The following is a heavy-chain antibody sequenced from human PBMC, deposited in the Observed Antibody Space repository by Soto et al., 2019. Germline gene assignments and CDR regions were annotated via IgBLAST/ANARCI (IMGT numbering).Heavy chain of an antibody. D-gene: IGHD3-10*01. Sequence: QVQLVQSGAEVKKPGASVKVSCKASGYTFTSYGISWVRQAPGQGLEWMGWISAYNGNTNYAQKLQGRVTMTTDTSTSTAYMELRSLRSDDTAVYYCARERITMVRGVISHAFDIWGQGTMVTVSS. V-gene: IGHV1-18*01. CDR2: ISAYNGNT. CDR1: GYTFTSYG. J-gene: IGHJ3*02. CDR3: ARERITMVRGVISHAFDI.